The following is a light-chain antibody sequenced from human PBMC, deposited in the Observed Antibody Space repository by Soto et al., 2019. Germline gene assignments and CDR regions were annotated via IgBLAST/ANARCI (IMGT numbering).Light chain of an antibody. CDR2: AAS. Sequence: DLQMTQSPSSLSASVGDRVTITCRASQSISSYLNWYQQKPGKAPKLLIYAASSLQSGGPSRSSGSGSGTDFTLTISSLQPEDFATYYCQQSYSTIWTFGQGTKVEIK. J-gene: IGKJ1*01. CDR1: QSISSY. CDR3: QQSYSTIWT. V-gene: IGKV1-39*01.